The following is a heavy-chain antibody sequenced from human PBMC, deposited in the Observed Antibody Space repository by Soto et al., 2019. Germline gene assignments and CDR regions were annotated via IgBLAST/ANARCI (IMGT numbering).Heavy chain of an antibody. CDR2: IMPIFRTP. V-gene: IGHV1-69*12. D-gene: IGHD4-4*01. CDR3: ASDKDRLQLGGNYYYILDV. J-gene: IGHJ6*02. CDR1: GGTFSNSA. Sequence: QVQLEQSGAEVKKPGSSVKVSCKASGGTFSNSAISWVRQAPGQGLEWMGGIMPIFRTPDYAQKFQGRVTITADESTTTAYMELSGRRSDDTAVYYCASDKDRLQLGGNYYYILDVWGQGTTVTVSS.